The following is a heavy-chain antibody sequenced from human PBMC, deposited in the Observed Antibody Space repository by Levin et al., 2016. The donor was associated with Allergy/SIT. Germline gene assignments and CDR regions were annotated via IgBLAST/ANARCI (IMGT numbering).Heavy chain of an antibody. V-gene: IGHV4-34*01. D-gene: IGHD6-19*01. Sequence: SETLSLTCAVYGGSFSGYYWSWIRQPPGKGLEWIGEINHSGSTNYNPSLKSRVTISVDTSKNQFSLKLSSVTAADTAVYYCAREGIAVGSVTDAFDIWGQGTMVTVSS. CDR3: AREGIAVGSVTDAFDI. J-gene: IGHJ3*02. CDR1: GGSFSGYY. CDR2: INHSGST.